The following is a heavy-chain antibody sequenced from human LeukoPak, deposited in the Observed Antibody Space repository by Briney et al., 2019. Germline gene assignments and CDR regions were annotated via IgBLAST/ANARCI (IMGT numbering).Heavy chain of an antibody. J-gene: IGHJ4*02. V-gene: IGHV4-59*08. Sequence: SETLSLTCTVSGGSISSSYWSWIRQPPGKGLEWIGYIYYSGSTNYNPSLKSRVTISVDTSKNQFSLKLSSVTAADTAVYYCARLVWFGEFRYFDYWGQGTLVTVSS. CDR2: IYYSGST. D-gene: IGHD3-10*01. CDR3: ARLVWFGEFRYFDY. CDR1: GGSISSSY.